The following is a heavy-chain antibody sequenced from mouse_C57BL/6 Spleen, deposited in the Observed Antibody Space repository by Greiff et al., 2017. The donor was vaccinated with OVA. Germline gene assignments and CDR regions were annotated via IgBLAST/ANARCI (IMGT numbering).Heavy chain of an antibody. J-gene: IGHJ2*01. CDR1: GYTFTSYW. CDR3: AMVFSSGGCY. CDR2: IHPSDSDT. V-gene: IGHV1-74*01. D-gene: IGHD1-1*02. Sequence: QVQLQQPGADLVKPGASVKVSCKASGYTFTSYWMHWVKQTPGQGLAWIGRIHPSDSDTNYNQKFKGKATLTVDKSSSTTDMQLSSLTAEDSSVCDCAMVFSSGGCYWGQGTTLTVSS.